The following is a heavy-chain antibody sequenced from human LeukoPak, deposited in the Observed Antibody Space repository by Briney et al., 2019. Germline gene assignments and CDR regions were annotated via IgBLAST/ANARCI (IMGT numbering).Heavy chain of an antibody. D-gene: IGHD6-13*01. CDR1: GYTFTGYY. Sequence: GASVKVPCKASGYTFTGYYMHWVRQAPGQGLEWMGWINPNSGGTNYAQKFQGRVTMTRDTSISTAYMELSRLRSDDTAVYYCARGGSSWPGGVLRDAFDIWGQGTMVTVSS. CDR3: ARGGSSWPGGVLRDAFDI. CDR2: INPNSGGT. V-gene: IGHV1-2*02. J-gene: IGHJ3*02.